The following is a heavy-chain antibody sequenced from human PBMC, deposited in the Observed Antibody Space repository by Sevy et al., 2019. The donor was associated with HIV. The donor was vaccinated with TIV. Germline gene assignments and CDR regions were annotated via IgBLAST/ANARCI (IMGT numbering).Heavy chain of an antibody. Sequence: GGSLRLSCAASGFTFSSYVMHWVRQAPGKGLEWVAVISYDGSNKYYADSVKGRFTISRDNSKNTLYLQMNSLRAEDTAVYYCARVGYLWFGELLSGLGYYYGMDVWGQGTTVTVSS. J-gene: IGHJ6*02. V-gene: IGHV3-30*04. D-gene: IGHD3-10*01. CDR2: ISYDGSNK. CDR1: GFTFSSYV. CDR3: ARVGYLWFGELLSGLGYYYGMDV.